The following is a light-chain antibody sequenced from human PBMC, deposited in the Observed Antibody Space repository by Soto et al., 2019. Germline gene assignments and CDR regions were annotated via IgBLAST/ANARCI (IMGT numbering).Light chain of an antibody. CDR2: GAS. Sequence: EIVLTQSPGTLSLSPGERATLSCRASQSVRSNFLAWYQQKPGQAPRLLIYGASNRATGIPDRFSGSGSGTDFTLTITRLESEDFAMYYCQRYDSFRTFGQGTKVEI. J-gene: IGKJ1*01. CDR1: QSVRSNF. CDR3: QRYDSFRT. V-gene: IGKV3-20*01.